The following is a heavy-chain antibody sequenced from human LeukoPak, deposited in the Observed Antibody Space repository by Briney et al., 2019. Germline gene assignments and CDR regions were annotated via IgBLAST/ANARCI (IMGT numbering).Heavy chain of an antibody. CDR1: GVSISSYY. CDR3: ARVLDYYDFWSGYSIPTDWAFDI. Sequence: KTSETLSLTCTVSGVSISSYYWSWIRQPPGKGLEWIGYIYYSGSTNYNPSLKSRVTISVDTSKNQFSLKLSSVTAADTAVYYCARVLDYYDFWSGYSIPTDWAFDIWGQGTMVTVSS. V-gene: IGHV4-59*01. CDR2: IYYSGST. J-gene: IGHJ3*02. D-gene: IGHD3-3*01.